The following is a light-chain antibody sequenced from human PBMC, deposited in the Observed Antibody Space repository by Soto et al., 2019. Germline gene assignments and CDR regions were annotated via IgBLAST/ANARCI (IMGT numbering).Light chain of an antibody. J-gene: IGKJ4*01. CDR1: QHVTTTY. V-gene: IGKV3-20*01. Sequence: IVLTQSPATLSLSPGERATLSCTASQHVTTTYIAWYQQKLGQAPRLLIYGASTRATGTPDRFTGGGFGTDFPLIIRRVAAEYSAEYYWQQYNSSFTFGGGTKVEMK. CDR3: QQYNSSFT. CDR2: GAS.